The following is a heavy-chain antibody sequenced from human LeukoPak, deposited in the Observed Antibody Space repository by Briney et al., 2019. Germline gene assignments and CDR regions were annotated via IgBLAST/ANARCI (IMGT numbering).Heavy chain of an antibody. D-gene: IGHD3-16*02. Sequence: ASVKVSCKTSGYSENFYGITRVRQVAGQGLEWMGWISAQHGQTEYAPNSQDRVTMTTDTYTNTAYMELRSLRSDDTAVYYCARGTYDYVWGSYRSAFSDYWGQGTLVNVSS. CDR3: ARGTYDYVWGSYRSAFSDY. CDR1: GYSENFYG. J-gene: IGHJ4*02. CDR2: ISAQHGQT. V-gene: IGHV1-18*01.